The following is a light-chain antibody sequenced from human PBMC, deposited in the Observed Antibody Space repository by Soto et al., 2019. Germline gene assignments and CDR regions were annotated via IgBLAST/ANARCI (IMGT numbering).Light chain of an antibody. CDR1: QSVSSSY. Sequence: EIVLTQSPGTLSLSPGERATLSCRASQSVSSSYLAWYQQKPGQAPRLLIYGASSRATGIPDRFSGSGSGTDFTLTISRLEPEDFAVFYCQQSGNSSIIFGQGTRWRL. J-gene: IGKJ5*01. CDR3: QQSGNSSII. CDR2: GAS. V-gene: IGKV3-20*01.